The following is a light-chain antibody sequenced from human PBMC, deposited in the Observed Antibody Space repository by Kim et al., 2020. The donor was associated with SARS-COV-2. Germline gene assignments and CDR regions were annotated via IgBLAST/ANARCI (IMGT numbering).Light chain of an antibody. Sequence: EIVLTQSPGTLSLSPVERGTLSCRASQSLSSSYLGWYQQKPGQAPRLLIYGASRRAAGIPDRFSGSGSGTDFTLTISRLEPEDSAVYYCQQYGSSPRTFGQGTKVDIK. V-gene: IGKV3-20*01. CDR3: QQYGSSPRT. J-gene: IGKJ1*01. CDR2: GAS. CDR1: QSLSSSY.